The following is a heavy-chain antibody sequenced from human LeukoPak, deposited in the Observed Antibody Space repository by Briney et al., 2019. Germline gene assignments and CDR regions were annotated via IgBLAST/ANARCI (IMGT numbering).Heavy chain of an antibody. V-gene: IGHV4-39*01. CDR2: IYYSGGT. Sequence: SETLSLTCTVAGGSISSYYWGWLRQPPGKGLEWIGSIYYSGGTYYNPSLKSRVTISVDTSKNQFSLKLSSATAADTAVYYCARLYCSSTSCYVRHYYYYYYMDVWGKGTTVTVSS. D-gene: IGHD2-2*01. J-gene: IGHJ6*03. CDR1: GGSISSYY. CDR3: ARLYCSSTSCYVRHYYYYYYMDV.